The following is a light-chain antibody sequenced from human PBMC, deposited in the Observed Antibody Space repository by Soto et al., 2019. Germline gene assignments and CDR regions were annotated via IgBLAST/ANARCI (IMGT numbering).Light chain of an antibody. CDR3: CSYAGSSTLYA. Sequence: QSALTQPASVSGSPGQSITISCTGTSSGIGTYNLVSWYQQHPGRAPKLMIYEVTKRPSGVSDRFSCSKSGNTASLTISGLHAEDEAHYYCCSYAGSSTLYAFGTGTKLTVL. CDR2: EVT. V-gene: IGLV2-23*02. CDR1: SSGIGTYNL. J-gene: IGLJ1*01.